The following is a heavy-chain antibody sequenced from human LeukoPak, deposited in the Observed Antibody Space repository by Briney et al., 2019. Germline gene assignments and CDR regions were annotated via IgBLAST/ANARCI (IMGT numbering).Heavy chain of an antibody. V-gene: IGHV1-69*13. CDR3: ARIHFVDIVATTYYYYGMDV. Sequence: SVKVSCKASGGAFSSYAISWVRQAPGQGLEWMGGIIPIFGTANYAQKFQGRVTITADESTSTAYMELSSLRSEDTAVYYCARIHFVDIVATTYYYYGMDVWGQGTTVTVSS. CDR1: GGAFSSYA. D-gene: IGHD5-12*01. CDR2: IIPIFGTA. J-gene: IGHJ6*02.